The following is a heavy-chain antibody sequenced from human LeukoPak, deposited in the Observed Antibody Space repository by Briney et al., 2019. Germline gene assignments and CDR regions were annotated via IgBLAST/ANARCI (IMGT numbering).Heavy chain of an antibody. D-gene: IGHD3-10*01. V-gene: IGHV3-48*03. J-gene: IGHJ6*04. CDR1: GFTFSSYE. Sequence: PGGSLGLSCAASGFTFSSYEMNWVRQAPGKGLEWVSYISSSGSTIYYADSVKGRFTISRDNAKNSLYLQMNSLRAEDMAVYYCARDPALLWFGELLHYYYGMDVWGKGTTVTVSS. CDR2: ISSSGSTI. CDR3: ARDPALLWFGELLHYYYGMDV.